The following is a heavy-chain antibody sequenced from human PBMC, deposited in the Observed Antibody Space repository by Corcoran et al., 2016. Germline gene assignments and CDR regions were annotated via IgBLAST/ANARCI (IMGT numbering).Heavy chain of an antibody. Sequence: QVQLQESGPGLVTPSETLSLTCTVSGGSISSYYWSWIRQPPGKGLEWIGYIYYSGSTNYNPSLKSRVTISVDTSKNQFSLKLSSVTAADTAVYYCARGSSVYYYDSSGYYHDYWGQGTLVTVSS. CDR2: IYYSGST. D-gene: IGHD3-22*01. CDR1: GGSISSYY. CDR3: ARGSSVYYYDSSGYYHDY. V-gene: IGHV4-59*01. J-gene: IGHJ4*02.